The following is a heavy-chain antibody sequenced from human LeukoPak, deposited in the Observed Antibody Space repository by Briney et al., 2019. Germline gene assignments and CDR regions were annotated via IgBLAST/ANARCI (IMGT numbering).Heavy chain of an antibody. J-gene: IGHJ4*02. V-gene: IGHV4-39*01. Sequence: SETLSLTCTVSGGSISSSGFYWDWIRQSPGKGLEWIGSIYYSGSTYYNPSLKSRVTISVDTSKNQFSLKLSSVTAADTAVYYCASYTTTATTFDYWGQGTLVTVSS. CDR2: IYYSGST. CDR3: ASYTTTATTFDY. CDR1: GGSISSSGFY. D-gene: IGHD4-17*01.